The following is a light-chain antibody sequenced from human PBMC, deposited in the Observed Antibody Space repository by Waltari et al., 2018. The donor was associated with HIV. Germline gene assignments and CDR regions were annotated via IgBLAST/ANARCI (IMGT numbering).Light chain of an antibody. V-gene: IGLV2-8*01. CDR2: DVS. CDR3: SSYAGSNNWV. Sequence: QSALTQPPSASGSAGQSVTISCTGTSSDVGGYNYVSWYQQPHGNAPKLMIFDVSKRLSGVPDRFSGSKSGNTASLTVSGLQAEDEADYFCSSYAGSNNWVFGGGTKLTVL. CDR1: SSDVGGYNY. J-gene: IGLJ2*01.